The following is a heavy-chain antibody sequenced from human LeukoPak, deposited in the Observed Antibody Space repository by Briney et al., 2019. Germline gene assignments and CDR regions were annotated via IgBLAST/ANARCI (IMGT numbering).Heavy chain of an antibody. V-gene: IGHV1-69*13. CDR3: GAGNSGSGSPYYYYGMDV. CDR1: GGTFSSYA. J-gene: IGHJ6*02. Sequence: ASVKVSCKASGGTFSSYAISWVRQAPGQGLEWMGGIIPIFGTANYAQKFQGRVTITAGESTSTAYMELSSLRSEDTAVYYCGAGNSGSGSPYYYYGMDVWGQGTTVTVSS. CDR2: IIPIFGTA. D-gene: IGHD6-19*01.